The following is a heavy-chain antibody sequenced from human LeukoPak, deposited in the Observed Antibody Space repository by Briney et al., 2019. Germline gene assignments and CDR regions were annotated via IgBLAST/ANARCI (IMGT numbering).Heavy chain of an antibody. V-gene: IGHV1-69*05. CDR2: IIPIFGTA. Sequence: GASVKVSCKASGGTFSIYAISWVRQAPGQGLEWMGGIIPIFGTANYARKFQGRVTITTDESTSTAYMELSSLRSEDTAVYYCARETLGWEPYWYFDLWGRGTLVTVSS. CDR1: GGTFSIYA. CDR3: ARETLGWEPYWYFDL. J-gene: IGHJ2*01. D-gene: IGHD1-26*01.